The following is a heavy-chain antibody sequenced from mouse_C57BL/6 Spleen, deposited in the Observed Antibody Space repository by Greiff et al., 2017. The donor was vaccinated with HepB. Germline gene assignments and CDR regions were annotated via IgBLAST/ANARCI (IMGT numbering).Heavy chain of an antibody. D-gene: IGHD2-4*01. CDR2: IWGVGST. V-gene: IGHV2-6*01. Sequence: VQLQQSGPGLVAPSQSLSITCTVSGFSFTSYGVDWVRQSPGKGLEWLGVIWGVGSTNHNSALKSRLSISKDNSKSQVFLKMNSLQTDDTAMYYCARYDYDDNAMDYWGQGTSVTVSS. CDR3: ARYDYDDNAMDY. J-gene: IGHJ4*01. CDR1: GFSFTSYG.